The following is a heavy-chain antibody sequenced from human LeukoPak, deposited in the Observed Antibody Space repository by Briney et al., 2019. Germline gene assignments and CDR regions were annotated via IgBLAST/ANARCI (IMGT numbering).Heavy chain of an antibody. CDR2: IYYSGST. J-gene: IGHJ6*03. CDR1: GGSISSYY. V-gene: IGHV4-59*01. D-gene: IGHD6-13*01. CDR3: VRESADTWNYYYYMDV. Sequence: SETLSLTCTVSGGSISSYYWSWIRQPPGKGLEWIGYIYYSGSTNYNPSLKSRVTISVDTSKNQFSLKLSSVTAADTAVYYCVRESADTWNYYYYMDVWGKGTTVTVSS.